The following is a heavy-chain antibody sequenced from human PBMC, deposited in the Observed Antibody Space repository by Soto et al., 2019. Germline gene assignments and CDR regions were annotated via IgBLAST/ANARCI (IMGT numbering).Heavy chain of an antibody. CDR2: IYYSGST. V-gene: IGHV4-30-4*01. Sequence: SETLSLTCTVSGGSISSGDYYLSWIRQPPGKGLEWIGYIYYSGSTYYNPSLKSRVTISVDTSKNQFSLKLSSVTAADTAVYYCARSTSYYDSSGYYYDPWFDPWGQGTLVTVSS. D-gene: IGHD3-22*01. J-gene: IGHJ5*02. CDR3: ARSTSYYDSSGYYYDPWFDP. CDR1: GGSISSGDYY.